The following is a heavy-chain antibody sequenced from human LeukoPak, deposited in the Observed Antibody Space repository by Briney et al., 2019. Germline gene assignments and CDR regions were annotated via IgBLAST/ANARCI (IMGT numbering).Heavy chain of an antibody. D-gene: IGHD2-2*01. CDR2: ISGSGGST. J-gene: IGHJ6*03. Sequence: PGGSLRLSCAASGFTFSSYAMSWVRQAPGKGLEWVSAISGSGGSTYYAHSVKGRFTISRDNSKNTLYLQMNSLRAEDTAVYYCAKSTVPYDSSMDVWGKGTTVAVSS. CDR1: GFTFSSYA. CDR3: AKSTVPYDSSMDV. V-gene: IGHV3-23*01.